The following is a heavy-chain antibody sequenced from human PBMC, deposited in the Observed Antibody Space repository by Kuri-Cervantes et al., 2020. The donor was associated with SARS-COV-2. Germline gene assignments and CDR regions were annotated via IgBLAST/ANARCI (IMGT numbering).Heavy chain of an antibody. CDR1: GYTFTSYA. D-gene: IGHD1-26*01. CDR3: ARDSAPTGGATGDWFDP. J-gene: IGHJ5*02. CDR2: SNAGNGNT. V-gene: IGHV1-3*02. Sequence: ASVKVSCKASGYTFTSYAMHWVRQAPGQRLEWMGWSNAGNGNTKYSQEFQGRVTITRDTSASTAYMELSSLRSEDMAVYYCARDSAPTGGATGDWFDPWGQGTLVTVSS.